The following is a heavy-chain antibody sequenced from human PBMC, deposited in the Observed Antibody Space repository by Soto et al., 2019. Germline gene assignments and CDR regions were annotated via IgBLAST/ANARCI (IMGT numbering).Heavy chain of an antibody. D-gene: IGHD1-1*01. CDR2: IMPIFPTP. J-gene: IGHJ6*02. V-gene: IGHV1-69*13. CDR1: GGGFRISA. Sequence: SVNVYWKAAGGGFRISAISWVRQAPRQGLEWMGGIMPIFPTPDYAQKFQGRVTITADESTSTAYMELSGLRSDDTAVYFCARDNDRPQLGGNYYYILDVWGHGTTLTVSS. CDR3: ARDNDRPQLGGNYYYILDV.